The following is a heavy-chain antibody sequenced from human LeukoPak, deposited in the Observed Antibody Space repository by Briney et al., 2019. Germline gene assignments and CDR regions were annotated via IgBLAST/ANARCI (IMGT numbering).Heavy chain of an antibody. J-gene: IGHJ6*03. D-gene: IGHD2-2*01. Sequence: SETLSLTCTVSGGSISSYYWSWIRQPPGKGLEWIGYIYYSGSTNYNPSLKSRVTISVDTSKNQFSLKLSSVTAAGTAVYYCARGSDIVVVPAAIYYYYYMDVWGKGTTVTVSS. V-gene: IGHV4-59*01. CDR1: GGSISSYY. CDR3: ARGSDIVVVPAAIYYYYYMDV. CDR2: IYYSGST.